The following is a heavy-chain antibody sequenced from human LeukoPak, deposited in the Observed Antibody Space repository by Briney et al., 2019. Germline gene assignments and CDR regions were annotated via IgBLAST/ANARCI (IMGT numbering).Heavy chain of an antibody. CDR3: ARLYYYDSSGMPMFDY. Sequence: GESLKISCKGSGYSFTSYWIGWVRQMPGKGPEWMGIIYPGDSDTRYSPSFQGQVTISADKSISTAYLQWSSLKTSDTAMYYCARLYYYDSSGMPMFDYWGQGTLVTVSS. CDR2: IYPGDSDT. CDR1: GYSFTSYW. V-gene: IGHV5-51*01. J-gene: IGHJ4*02. D-gene: IGHD3-22*01.